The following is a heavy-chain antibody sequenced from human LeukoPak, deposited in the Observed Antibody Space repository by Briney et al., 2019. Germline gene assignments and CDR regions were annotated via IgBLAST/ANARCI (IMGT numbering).Heavy chain of an antibody. Sequence: GALRLSCAASGFTFSTYALHWVRQAPGRGLEWVALIAYDGSNKNYADFVKGRFSISRDNSKNTLYLQMSSLRGEDTAVYYCVRDGYNSVWGQGTLVTVSS. CDR2: IAYDGSNK. V-gene: IGHV3-30-3*01. CDR1: GFTFSTYA. CDR3: VRDGYNSV. D-gene: IGHD6-19*01. J-gene: IGHJ4*02.